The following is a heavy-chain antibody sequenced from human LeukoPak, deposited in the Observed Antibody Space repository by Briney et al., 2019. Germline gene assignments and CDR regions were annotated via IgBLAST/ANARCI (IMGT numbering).Heavy chain of an antibody. CDR1: GGSITSYY. V-gene: IGHV4-4*07. CDR3: ARDGEDILSNWFDP. J-gene: IGHJ5*02. Sequence: SETLSLTCTVSGGSITSYYWSWIRQSAGKGPEWIGRIYSSGSTNYNPPLKSRITISRDTSKNEVSLNMRSVTAADTAVYYCARDGEDILSNWFDPWGQGILVTVSS. CDR2: IYSSGST. D-gene: IGHD2/OR15-2a*01.